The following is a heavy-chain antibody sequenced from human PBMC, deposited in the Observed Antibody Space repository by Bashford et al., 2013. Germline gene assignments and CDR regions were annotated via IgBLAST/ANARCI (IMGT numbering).Heavy chain of an antibody. J-gene: IGHJ5*02. CDR2: INPNSGGT. D-gene: IGHD2-15*01. Sequence: ASVKVSCKASEYTFTAHYIHWVRQAPGQGLEWMGWINPNSGGTDYAQKFQGRVTMTRDTSITTTYMELSRLTSDDTAVYYCAGGYCSGGSCYSGWFDPWGQGTLVTVSS. CDR1: EYTFTAHY. V-gene: IGHV1-2*02. CDR3: AGGYCSGGSCYSGWFDP.